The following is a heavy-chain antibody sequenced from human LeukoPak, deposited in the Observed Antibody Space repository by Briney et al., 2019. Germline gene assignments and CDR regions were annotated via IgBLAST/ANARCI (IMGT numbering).Heavy chain of an antibody. CDR2: INPSGGST. J-gene: IGHJ4*02. CDR3: ARGRYCSGGSCYSGVDY. Sequence: ASVKVSCKASGYTITNNYMHWVRQAPGQGLEWMGVINPSGGSTSYAQKFQGRVTMARDMSTSTVYMELSSLRSEDTAVYYCARGRYCSGGSCYSGVDYWGQGTLVTVSS. V-gene: IGHV1-46*01. CDR1: GYTITNNY. D-gene: IGHD2-15*01.